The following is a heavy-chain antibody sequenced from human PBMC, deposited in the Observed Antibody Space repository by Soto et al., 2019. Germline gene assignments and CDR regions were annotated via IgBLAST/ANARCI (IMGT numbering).Heavy chain of an antibody. CDR3: TRAFDILTRYYFDY. CDR1: DGSISSGDYY. Sequence: SEPLSHTCTVSDGSISSGDYYWSWIRKPPGKGLECIVYSYYSGSTYYNPSLKSRVTISVDTSKNQFSLKLSSVTAADTAVYYCTRAFDILTRYYFDYWGQGTLVTVSS. V-gene: IGHV4-30-4*01. CDR2: SYYSGST. J-gene: IGHJ4*02. D-gene: IGHD3-9*01.